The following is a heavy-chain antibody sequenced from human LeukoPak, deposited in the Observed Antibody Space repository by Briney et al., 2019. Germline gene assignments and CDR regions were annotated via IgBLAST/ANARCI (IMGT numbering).Heavy chain of an antibody. V-gene: IGHV4-59*08. CDR3: ARTYSNYGLFDY. D-gene: IGHD4-4*01. J-gene: IGHJ4*02. Sequence: SETLSLTCTVSGGSISSYYWSWIRQPPGKGLEWIGYIYYSGSTNYNPSLKSRVTISVDTSKNQFSLKLSSVTAADTAVYYCARTYSNYGLFDYWGQGTLSPSPQ. CDR1: GGSISSYY. CDR2: IYYSGST.